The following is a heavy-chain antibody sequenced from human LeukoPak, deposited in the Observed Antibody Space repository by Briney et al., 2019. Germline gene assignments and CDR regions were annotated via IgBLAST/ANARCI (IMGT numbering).Heavy chain of an antibody. J-gene: IGHJ4*02. V-gene: IGHV5-51*01. D-gene: IGHD1-7*01. Sequence: GESLKISCEGSGYNFTNYWIGWVRQMPGKGLEWMGIIYPGDSDTRYSPSFQGQVTISADKSISTAYLQWSSLKASDTAMYYCARLSPELELSVDYWGQGTLVTVSS. CDR2: IYPGDSDT. CDR3: ARLSPELELSVDY. CDR1: GYNFTNYW.